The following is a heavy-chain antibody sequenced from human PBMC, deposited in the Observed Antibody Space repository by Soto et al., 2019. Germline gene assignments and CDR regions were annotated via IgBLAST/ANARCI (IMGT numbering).Heavy chain of an antibody. CDR1: GDSISSPKW. V-gene: IGHV4-4*02. CDR3: AYSSGWYRHDV. CDR2: LLHSGTT. D-gene: IGHD6-19*01. J-gene: IGHJ3*01. Sequence: QVQLQESGPGLVKPSGTLSLTCAVSGDSISSPKWWTWLRQPPGKGLEWIGDLLHSGTTNYNPSLKSRVTLEVDKPPNQVSLKLTPVTAADTAIYYFAYSSGWYRHDVWGQGTSVTVSS.